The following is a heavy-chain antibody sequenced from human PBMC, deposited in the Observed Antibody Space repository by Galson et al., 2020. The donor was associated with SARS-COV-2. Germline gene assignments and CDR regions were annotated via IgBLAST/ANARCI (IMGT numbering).Heavy chain of an antibody. CDR1: GFTFSSYS. CDR3: ARVVSSSSGVDY. Sequence: TGGSLRLSCAASGFTFSSYSMNWVRQAPGKGLEWVSSISSSSSYIYYADSVKGRFTISRDNAKNSLYLQMNSLRAEDTAVYYCARVVSSSSGVDYWGQGTLVTVSS. D-gene: IGHD6-6*01. J-gene: IGHJ4*02. V-gene: IGHV3-21*01. CDR2: ISSSSSYI.